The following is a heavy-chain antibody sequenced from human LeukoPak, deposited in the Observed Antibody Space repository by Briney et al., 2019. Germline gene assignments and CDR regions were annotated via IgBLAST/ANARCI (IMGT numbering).Heavy chain of an antibody. CDR2: IYYSGST. V-gene: IGHV4-59*01. CDR1: GGSISSYY. J-gene: IGHJ3*02. D-gene: IGHD3-3*01. CDR3: ARSGQFLEWLLFHDAFDI. Sequence: SETLSLTCTVSGGSISSYYWSWIRQPPGKGLEWIGYIYYSGSTNYNPSLKSRVTISVDTSKNQFSLKLSSVTAADTAVYYCARSGQFLEWLLFHDAFDIWGQGTMVTVSS.